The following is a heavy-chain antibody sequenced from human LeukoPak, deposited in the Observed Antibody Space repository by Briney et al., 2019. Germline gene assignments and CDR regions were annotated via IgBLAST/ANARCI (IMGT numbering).Heavy chain of an antibody. J-gene: IGHJ4*02. CDR2: INPNSGGT. Sequence: ASVKVSCKASGGTFSSYTISWVRQAPGQGLEWMGRINPNSGGTNYAQKFQGRVTMTRDTSISTAYMELSRLRSDDTAVYYCARVRNGNFDYWGQGTLVTVSS. V-gene: IGHV1-2*06. CDR1: GGTFSSYT. D-gene: IGHD4-17*01. CDR3: ARVRNGNFDY.